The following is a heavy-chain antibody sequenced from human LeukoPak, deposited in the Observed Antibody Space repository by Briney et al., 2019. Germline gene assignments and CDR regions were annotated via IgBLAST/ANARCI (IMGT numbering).Heavy chain of an antibody. CDR3: AKSPLNYYGSGLLMEVFDY. Sequence: PGGSLRLSCAASGFTFSSYGMHWVRQAPGKGLEWVSAISGSGGSTYYADSVKGRFTISRDNSKNTLYLQMNSLRAEDTAVYYCAKSPLNYYGSGLLMEVFDYWGQGTLVTVSS. V-gene: IGHV3-23*01. D-gene: IGHD3-10*01. J-gene: IGHJ4*02. CDR2: ISGSGGST. CDR1: GFTFSSYG.